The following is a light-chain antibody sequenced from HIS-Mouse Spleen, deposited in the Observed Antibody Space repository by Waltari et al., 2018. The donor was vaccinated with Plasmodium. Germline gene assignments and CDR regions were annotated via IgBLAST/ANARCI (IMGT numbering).Light chain of an antibody. CDR1: ALPKKY. CDR3: YSTDSSGNHRV. J-gene: IGLJ3*02. V-gene: IGLV3-10*01. Sequence: SYELTQPPSVSVSPGQTARIPCPGDALPKKYAYWYQRKSGQAPVLVIYEDSKRPSGIPERCSGSSSGTMATLTISGAQVEDEADYYCYSTDSSGNHRVFGGGTKLTVL. CDR2: EDS.